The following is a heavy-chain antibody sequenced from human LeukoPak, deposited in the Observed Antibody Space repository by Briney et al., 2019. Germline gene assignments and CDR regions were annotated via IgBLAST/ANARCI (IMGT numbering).Heavy chain of an antibody. CDR2: ISSFSRYI. CDR3: ARDMWIQLPRDDY. Sequence: GGSLRLSCAASGFTFSSYNMNWVRQAPGKGLEWVSSISSFSRYIYYADSVRDRFTISRDNAKNSLFLQMNSLRAEDTAVYYCARDMWIQLPRDDYWGQGTLVTVSS. D-gene: IGHD5-18*01. J-gene: IGHJ4*02. CDR1: GFTFSSYN. V-gene: IGHV3-21*01.